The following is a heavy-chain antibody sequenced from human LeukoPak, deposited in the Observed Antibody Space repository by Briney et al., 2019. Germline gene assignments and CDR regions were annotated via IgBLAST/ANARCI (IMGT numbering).Heavy chain of an antibody. CDR1: GFTFSSYA. CDR3: GSGLSANYRVSA. J-gene: IGHJ5*02. CDR2: TRNKANSDTT. V-gene: IGHV3-72*01. Sequence: PGGSLRLSCAASGFTFSSYAMTWFRQAPGKGLEWVGRTRNKANSDTTEYAASVKGRFTISRDDSKNSLHLQMNSLKTEDTAVYYCGSGLSANYRVSAWGQGTLVTVSS. D-gene: IGHD4/OR15-4a*01.